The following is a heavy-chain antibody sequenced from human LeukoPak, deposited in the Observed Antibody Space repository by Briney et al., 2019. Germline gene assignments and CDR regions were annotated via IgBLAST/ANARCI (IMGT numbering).Heavy chain of an antibody. D-gene: IGHD3-10*01. CDR2: IWYDGSNK. CDR1: GVTFSSDG. CDR3: ARSITMVRGVIMNWFDP. J-gene: IGHJ5*02. V-gene: IGHV3-33*01. Sequence: GGSLRLSCAESGVTFSSDGVYCVRHGPDKGLERGADIWYDGSNKYYADSVKGRFTISRDNSKNTLYLQMNSLRAEDTAVYYCARSITMVRGVIMNWFDPWGQGTLVTVSS.